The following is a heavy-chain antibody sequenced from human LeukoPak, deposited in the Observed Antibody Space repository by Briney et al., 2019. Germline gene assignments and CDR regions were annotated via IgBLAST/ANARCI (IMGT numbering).Heavy chain of an antibody. V-gene: IGHV3-33*01. D-gene: IGHD4-23*01. Sequence: GGSLRLSCAASGLTFSSYGMHWVRQAPGKGLEWVAVIWSDGSAKYYADTVKGRFTISRDNSKSTLYLQMDSLRVEDTALYYCARGYSGLSGNPNLFDSWGQGTLVTVSS. CDR2: IWSDGSAK. CDR3: ARGYSGLSGNPNLFDS. CDR1: GLTFSSYG. J-gene: IGHJ5*01.